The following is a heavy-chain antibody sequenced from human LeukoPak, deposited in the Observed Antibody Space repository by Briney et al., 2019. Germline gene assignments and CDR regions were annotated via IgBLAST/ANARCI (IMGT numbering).Heavy chain of an antibody. Sequence: GXXXXPPGXXXXXIGNIYYSRSTYYNPSLKSRVTISVDTSKNQFSLKLSSVTAADTAVYYCATYSYSSGWFDYWGQGTLVTVSS. CDR2: IYYSRST. D-gene: IGHD6-19*01. CDR3: ATYSYSSGWFDY. V-gene: IGHV4-39*01. J-gene: IGHJ4*02.